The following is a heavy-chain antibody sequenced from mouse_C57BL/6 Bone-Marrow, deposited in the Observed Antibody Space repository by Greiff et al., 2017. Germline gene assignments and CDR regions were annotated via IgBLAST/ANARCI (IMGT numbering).Heavy chain of an antibody. Sequence: QVQLQQSGAELVKPGASVKMSCKASGYTFTSYWITWVKQRPGQGLEWIGDIYPGSGSTNYNEKFKSKATLTVDTSSSTAYMQLSSLTSEDSAVYYCAREGTVVPHYYAMDYWGRGTSVTVSS. D-gene: IGHD1-1*01. CDR1: GYTFTSYW. V-gene: IGHV1-55*01. CDR3: AREGTVVPHYYAMDY. J-gene: IGHJ4*01. CDR2: IYPGSGST.